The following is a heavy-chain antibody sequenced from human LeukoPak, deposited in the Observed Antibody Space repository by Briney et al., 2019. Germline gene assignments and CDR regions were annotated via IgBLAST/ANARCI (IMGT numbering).Heavy chain of an antibody. CDR1: GFTFSNYA. J-gene: IGHJ4*02. CDR2: IIHRGST. CDR3: ARQGPRIVVVPAATPTYFDY. Sequence: GSLRLSCAASGFTFSNYAMSWIRHPPGKGLGWIGQIIHRGSTTYNPSLTSRVTISVDTSKNKFSLKLSSVTAADTAVYYGARQGPRIVVVPAATPTYFDYWGQGTLVTVSS. V-gene: IGHV4-34*12. D-gene: IGHD2-2*01.